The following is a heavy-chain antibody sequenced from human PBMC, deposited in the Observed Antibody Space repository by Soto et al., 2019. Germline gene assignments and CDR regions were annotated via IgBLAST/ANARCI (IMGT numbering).Heavy chain of an antibody. Sequence: PGGSLRLSCVGSGFTFSTYSINWVRQAPGKGLEWVSSISSRSDIYYAESVKGRFTISRDNAKNSVSLQMNSLRAEDTAVYYCAREYTAWPLDYGLDVWGQGTTVTVSS. D-gene: IGHD2-2*02. V-gene: IGHV3-21*01. J-gene: IGHJ6*02. CDR2: ISSRSDI. CDR3: AREYTAWPLDYGLDV. CDR1: GFTFSTYS.